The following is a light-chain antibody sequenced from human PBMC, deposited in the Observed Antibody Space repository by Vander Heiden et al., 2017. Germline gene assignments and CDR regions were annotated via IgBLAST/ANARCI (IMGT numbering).Light chain of an antibody. Sequence: QSALTQPASVSGSPGQSITLSCTGTSSDVGGYDYVYWYQQHPGKAPKLMIYGVSNRPPGVSNRFSGSKSGNTASLTISGLQAEDEADYYCSSYSTSGTLVVFGGGTKLTVL. CDR3: SSYSTSGTLVV. CDR2: GVS. CDR1: SSDVGGYDY. J-gene: IGLJ2*01. V-gene: IGLV2-14*03.